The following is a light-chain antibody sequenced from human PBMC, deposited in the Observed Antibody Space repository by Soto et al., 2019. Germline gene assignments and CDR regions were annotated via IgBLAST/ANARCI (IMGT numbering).Light chain of an antibody. CDR2: GAA. Sequence: EIVMTQSPATLSVSPGERVTLSCRASQSVFSNLAWYQQKPGQAPRLLIYGAATRATGIPARFSGSGSGTDFTLTISSLQSEDFAVYFCQQNHTWPALGRGTRVEIK. J-gene: IGKJ4*01. CDR3: QQNHTWPA. CDR1: QSVFSN. V-gene: IGKV3D-15*01.